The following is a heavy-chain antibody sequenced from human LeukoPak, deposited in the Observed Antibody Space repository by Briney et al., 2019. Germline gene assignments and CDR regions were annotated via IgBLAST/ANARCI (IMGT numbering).Heavy chain of an antibody. CDR2: ISAYNGNT. CDR3: ARDPPTFYDILTENDY. CDR1: GGTFSSYG. J-gene: IGHJ4*02. V-gene: IGHV1-18*01. Sequence: ASVKVSCKASGGTFSSYGISWVRQAPGQGLEWMGWISAYNGNTNYAQKLQGRVTMTTDTSTSTAYMELRSLRSDDTAVYYCARDPPTFYDILTENDYWGQGTLVTVSS. D-gene: IGHD3-9*01.